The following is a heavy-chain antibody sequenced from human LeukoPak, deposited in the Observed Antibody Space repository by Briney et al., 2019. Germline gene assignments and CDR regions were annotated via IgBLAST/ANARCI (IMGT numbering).Heavy chain of an antibody. CDR1: GGSISSSSYY. CDR2: IYYSGST. Sequence: SETLSLTCTVSGGSISSSSYYWGWIRQPPGKGLEWIGYIYYSGSTNYNPSLKSRVTISVDTSKNQFSLKLSSVTAADTAVYYCARTGAAAGTLYYYGMDVWGQGTTVTVSS. J-gene: IGHJ6*02. CDR3: ARTGAAAGTLYYYGMDV. D-gene: IGHD6-13*01. V-gene: IGHV4-61*05.